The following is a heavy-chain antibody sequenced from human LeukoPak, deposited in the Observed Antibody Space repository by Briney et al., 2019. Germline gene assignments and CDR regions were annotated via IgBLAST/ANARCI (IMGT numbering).Heavy chain of an antibody. J-gene: IGHJ4*02. CDR3: AMAYSSSWYYFDY. V-gene: IGHV4-59*03. D-gene: IGHD6-13*01. CDR2: IYYSGST. Sequence: SETLSLTCTVSGGSIRGYFWTWIRQPPGKGLEWIGYIYYSGSTNYNPSLKSRVTVAVDTSKNQFSLRLNSVTAADTAVYYCAMAYSSSWYYFDYWGQGTLVTVSS. CDR1: GGSIRGYF.